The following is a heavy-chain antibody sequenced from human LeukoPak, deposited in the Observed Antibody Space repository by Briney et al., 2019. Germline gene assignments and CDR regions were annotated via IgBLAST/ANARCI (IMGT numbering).Heavy chain of an antibody. V-gene: IGHV4-59*08. Sequence: SETLSLTRSLSRGSLALYYTRWIRHCPGKGVGCLGYIFNTGRTNSTPSVKSRVTISVDTSKNQFSLRLSSVTAPDTAVYYCARGGSSNWGFENGGQGIRVTASP. CDR1: RGSLALYY. CDR2: IFNTGRT. D-gene: IGHD1-26*01. CDR3: ARGGSSNWGFEN. J-gene: IGHJ4*02.